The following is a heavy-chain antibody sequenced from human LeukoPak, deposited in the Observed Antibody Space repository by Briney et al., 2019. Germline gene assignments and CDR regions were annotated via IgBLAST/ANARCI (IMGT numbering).Heavy chain of an antibody. J-gene: IGHJ6*04. CDR3: AKDSVCSGGSCYSNYYGMDV. CDR1: GFTFSSYG. D-gene: IGHD2-15*01. Sequence: RSLRLSCAASGFTFSSYGMHWVRQAPGKGLEWVAVISYDGSNKYYADSVKGRFTISRDNSKNTLYLQMNSLRAEDTAVYYCAKDSVCSGGSCYSNYYGMDVWGKGTTVTVSS. CDR2: ISYDGSNK. V-gene: IGHV3-30*18.